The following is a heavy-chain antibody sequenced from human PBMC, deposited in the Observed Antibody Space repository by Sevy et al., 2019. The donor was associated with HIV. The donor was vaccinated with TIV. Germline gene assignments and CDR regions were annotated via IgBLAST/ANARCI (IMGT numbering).Heavy chain of an antibody. CDR3: AKGVYQVVEYFQH. CDR1: GFTFSMYG. Sequence: GGSLRLSCAASGFTFSMYGMHWVRQAPGKGVEWVAVISYDGSKKYYVDSVKGRFTISRDNFKNTLYLQMNSLRPEDTAVYYCAKGVYQVVEYFQHWGQGTLVTVSS. V-gene: IGHV3-30*18. D-gene: IGHD2-2*01. CDR2: ISYDGSKK. J-gene: IGHJ1*01.